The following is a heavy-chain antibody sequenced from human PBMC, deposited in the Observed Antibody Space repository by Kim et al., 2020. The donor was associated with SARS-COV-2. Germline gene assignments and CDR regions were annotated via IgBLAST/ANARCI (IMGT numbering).Heavy chain of an antibody. CDR3: AKAVVRGVDYYYNGMDV. D-gene: IGHD3-10*01. V-gene: IGHV3-30*18. CDR1: GFTFSTYG. CDR2: ISYDGSSK. J-gene: IGHJ6*01. Sequence: GGSLRLSCAASGFTFSTYGMHWVRQAPGKGLEWVAVISYDGSSKYYGESVKGRFTISRDNPENTLYLQMNSLRPEDTAVYYCAKAVVRGVDYYYNGMDV.